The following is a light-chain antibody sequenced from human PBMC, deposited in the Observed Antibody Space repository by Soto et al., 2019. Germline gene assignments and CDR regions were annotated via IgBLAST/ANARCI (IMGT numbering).Light chain of an antibody. CDR3: SSYAGSMVV. CDR2: EVS. Sequence: QSALTQPPSASGSPGQSVTISCTGTSSDVGGYNYVSWYQHHPGKVPKVMIYEVSKRPSGVPDRFSGSKSANTASLTVSGLQAEDEADYYCSSYAGSMVVFGGGTKLTVL. V-gene: IGLV2-8*01. J-gene: IGLJ2*01. CDR1: SSDVGGYNY.